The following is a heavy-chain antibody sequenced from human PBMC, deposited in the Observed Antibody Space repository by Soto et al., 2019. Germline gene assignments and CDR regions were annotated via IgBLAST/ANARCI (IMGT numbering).Heavy chain of an antibody. V-gene: IGHV3-53*01. CDR1: GFRVSNTY. D-gene: IGHD2-15*01. Sequence: PGGSLRLSCAVSGFRVSNTYMSWVRQAPGKGLEWISVIYRGRATYYADSVKGRFTISRDDSRNTVYLQMNSLTTEDTAVYFCARDRCDSSRADSFDIWGQGTMVTVSS. CDR2: IYRGRAT. CDR3: ARDRCDSSRADSFDI. J-gene: IGHJ3*02.